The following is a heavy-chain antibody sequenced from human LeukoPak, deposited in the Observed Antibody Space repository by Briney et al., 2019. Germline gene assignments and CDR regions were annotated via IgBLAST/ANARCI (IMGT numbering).Heavy chain of an antibody. Sequence: GGSLRLSCAASGFTFSSYSMNWVRQAPGKGLERVSYISSSSSTIYYADSVKGRFTISRDNAKNSLYLQMNSLRDEDTAVYYCARDGNGGYSGYDTRNYYGMDVWGQGTTVTVSS. D-gene: IGHD5-12*01. V-gene: IGHV3-48*02. CDR1: GFTFSSYS. CDR2: ISSSSSTI. J-gene: IGHJ6*02. CDR3: ARDGNGGYSGYDTRNYYGMDV.